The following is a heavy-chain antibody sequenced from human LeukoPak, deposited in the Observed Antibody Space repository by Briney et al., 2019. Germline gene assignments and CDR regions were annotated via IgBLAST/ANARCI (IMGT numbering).Heavy chain of an antibody. CDR1: GGSFSGYY. CDR3: ARALVGATPLLLSYYYMDV. V-gene: IGHV4-34*01. CDR2: INHSGST. D-gene: IGHD1-26*01. Sequence: SETLSLTCAVYGGSFSGYYWSWIRQPPGKGLEWIGEINHSGSTNYNPSLKSRVTISVDTSKNQFSLKLSSVTAADTAVYYCARALVGATPLLLSYYYMDVWGKGTTVTVSS. J-gene: IGHJ6*03.